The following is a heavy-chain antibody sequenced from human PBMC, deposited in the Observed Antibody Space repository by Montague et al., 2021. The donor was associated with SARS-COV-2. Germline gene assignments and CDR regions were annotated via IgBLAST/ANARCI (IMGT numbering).Heavy chain of an antibody. Sequence: SETLSLTCTVSGGSISRYSWTWIRQPPGKGLEWIGYIYNSGSNYXNPSLKSRVTISVDTSKNQFSLKLSSVTAADTAVYYCARTPAVYVVVVPAARGHFDYWGQGTLVTVSS. CDR3: ARTPAVYVVVVPAARGHFDY. CDR1: GGSISRYS. V-gene: IGHV4-59*12. J-gene: IGHJ4*02. D-gene: IGHD2-2*01. CDR2: IYNSGSN.